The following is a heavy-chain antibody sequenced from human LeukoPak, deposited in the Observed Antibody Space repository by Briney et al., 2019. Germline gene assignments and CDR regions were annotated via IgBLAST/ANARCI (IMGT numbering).Heavy chain of an antibody. V-gene: IGHV3-20*04. CDR2: INWNGGNT. CDR3: ARTSDGNWFDP. CDR1: GFTFSSYA. D-gene: IGHD1-26*01. J-gene: IGHJ5*02. Sequence: GGSLRLSCAASGFTFSSYAMSWVRQAPGKGLEWVSGINWNGGNTGYADSVKGRFTIFRDNAKNSLYLEMDSLIVEDTALYSCARTSDGNWFDPWGQGTLVTVSS.